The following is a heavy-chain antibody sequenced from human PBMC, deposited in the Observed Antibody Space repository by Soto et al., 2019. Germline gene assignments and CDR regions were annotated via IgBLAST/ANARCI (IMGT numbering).Heavy chain of an antibody. J-gene: IGHJ4*02. CDR2: ISSSDNTI. Sequence: VGSLRLSCAASGFTFSSYAMHWVRQAPGKGLEWVSNISSSDNTICYADSVKGRFTISRDNAKNSLYLQMSSLRAEDTAVYYRERDSRPVTLWGQGTLVTVSS. V-gene: IGHV3-48*04. D-gene: IGHD2-15*01. CDR1: GFTFSSYA. CDR3: ERDSRPVTL.